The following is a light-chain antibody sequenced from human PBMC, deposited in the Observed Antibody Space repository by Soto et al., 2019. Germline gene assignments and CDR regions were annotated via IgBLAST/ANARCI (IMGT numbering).Light chain of an antibody. CDR3: SLYTNSSTYV. V-gene: IGLV2-18*01. Sequence: QSVLTQPPSVSGSPGQSVTISCTETSSDVGSYNRVSWYQQPPGTAPKLMIYEVSNRPSGVPDRLSGSKSGNTASLTISGLQAEDQADYYCSLYTNSSTYVFGTGTKGTDL. J-gene: IGLJ1*01. CDR2: EVS. CDR1: SSDVGSYNR.